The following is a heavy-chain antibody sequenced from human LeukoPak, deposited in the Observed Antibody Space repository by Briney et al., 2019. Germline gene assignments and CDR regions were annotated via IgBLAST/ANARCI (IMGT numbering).Heavy chain of an antibody. CDR1: GGSISSGDYY. CDR3: ARVRYYDLWSGYYPFDY. D-gene: IGHD3-3*01. V-gene: IGHV4-30-4*08. CDR2: IYYSGST. J-gene: IGHJ4*02. Sequence: SETLSLTCTVSGGSISSGDYYWSWIRQPPGKGLEWIGYIYYSGSTYYNPSLKSRVTISVDTSKNQFSLKLSSVTAADTAVYYCARVRYYDLWSGYYPFDYWGQGTLVTVSS.